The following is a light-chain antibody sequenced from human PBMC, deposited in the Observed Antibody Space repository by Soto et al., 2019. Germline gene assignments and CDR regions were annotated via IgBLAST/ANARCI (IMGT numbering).Light chain of an antibody. CDR1: SSDVGTYHL. CDR3: CSYAGGTTWV. J-gene: IGLJ3*02. Sequence: QSALTQPASVSGSPGQSITISCTGTSSDVGTYHLVSWYQQHPDKAPKLMLYEVSKRPSGVSSRFSGSKSGNTASLTISGLQAEDEADYYCCSYAGGTTWVFGGGTKLTVL. V-gene: IGLV2-23*02. CDR2: EVS.